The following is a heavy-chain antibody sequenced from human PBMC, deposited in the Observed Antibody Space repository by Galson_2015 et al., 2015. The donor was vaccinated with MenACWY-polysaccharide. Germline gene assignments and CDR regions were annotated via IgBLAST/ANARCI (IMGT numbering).Heavy chain of an antibody. CDR3: ARYRSTASCYNYFDY. Sequence: LSLTCTVSGASISSSGYYWGWIRQPPGKGLEWIGSIFYSGDTYYNPSLKSRVTISVDTSKNQFSLKLSSVTAADTAVYYCARYRSTASCYNYFDYWGQGTLITVSS. CDR2: IFYSGDT. CDR1: GASISSSGYY. V-gene: IGHV4-39*01. D-gene: IGHD2-2*02. J-gene: IGHJ4*02.